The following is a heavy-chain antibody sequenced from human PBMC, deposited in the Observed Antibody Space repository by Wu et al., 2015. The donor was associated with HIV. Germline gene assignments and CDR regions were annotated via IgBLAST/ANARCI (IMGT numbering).Heavy chain of an antibody. V-gene: IGHV1-69*11. CDR3: AREVGAMLANWFDP. D-gene: IGHD3-10*01. CDR1: RDTFKRFA. Sequence: QVQLVQSGAEIKKPGSSVEVSCKASRDTFKRFAITWVRQAPGQGLECMGKITPVLGSTVYTQKFQDRVTITADESTSTSYMELSSLTSEDTAVYYCAREVGAMLANWFDPWGQGTQVIVSS. J-gene: IGHJ5*02. CDR2: ITPVLGST.